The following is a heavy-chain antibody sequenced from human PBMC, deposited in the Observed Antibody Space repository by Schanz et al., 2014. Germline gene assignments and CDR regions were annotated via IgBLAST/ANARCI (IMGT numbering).Heavy chain of an antibody. J-gene: IGHJ4*02. CDR2: IKSDGSST. Sequence: EVQLVESGGGLVQPGGSLRLSCAASGFTFSSHWMHWVRQVPGKGLVWVSRIKSDGSSTSYADSVKGRFTISRDNAKNTLYLQMNSLRAEDTAVYYCAKDRSWDYDSSGYFDYWGQGTLVTVSS. V-gene: IGHV3-74*01. D-gene: IGHD3-22*01. CDR3: AKDRSWDYDSSGYFDY. CDR1: GFTFSSHW.